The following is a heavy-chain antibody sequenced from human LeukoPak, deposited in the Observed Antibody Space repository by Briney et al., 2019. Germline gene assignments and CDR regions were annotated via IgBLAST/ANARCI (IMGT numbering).Heavy chain of an antibody. D-gene: IGHD6-19*01. V-gene: IGHV1-46*01. J-gene: IGHJ5*02. CDR1: GYTFISYY. CDR2: INPSGGGT. CDR3: ARDAAVAGTGWFDP. Sequence: ASVKVSRKASGYTFISYYMHWVRQAPGQGLEWMGIINPSGGGTSYAQKFQGRVTMTRDTSTSTVYMELSSLRSEDTALYYCARDAAVAGTGWFDPWGQGTLVIVSS.